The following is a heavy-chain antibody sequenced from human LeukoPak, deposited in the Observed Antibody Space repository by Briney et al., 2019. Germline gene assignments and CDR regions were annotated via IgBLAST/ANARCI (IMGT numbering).Heavy chain of an antibody. D-gene: IGHD3-9*01. J-gene: IGHJ6*04. CDR1: GFTFSSYW. CDR3: ARAYYDILIGYYYYGMDV. V-gene: IGHV3-74*01. CDR2: INSDGSST. Sequence: GSLRLSCAASGFTFSSYWMHWVRQAPGKGLVWVSRINSDGSSTSYADSVKGRFTISRYNAKDTLYLQMNSLRAEDTAVYYCARAYYDILIGYYYYGMDVWGKGTTVTVSS.